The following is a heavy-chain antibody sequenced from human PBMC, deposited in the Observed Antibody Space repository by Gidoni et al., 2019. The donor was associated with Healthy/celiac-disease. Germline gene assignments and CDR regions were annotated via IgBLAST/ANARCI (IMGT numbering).Heavy chain of an antibody. CDR1: GFPFSSYE. V-gene: IGHV3-48*03. J-gene: IGHJ4*02. Sequence: EVQLVESGGGLVQPGGSLRLSCAASGFPFSSYEMNWVRQAPGKGLEWVSYISSSGSTIYYADSVKGRFTISRDNAKNSLYLQMNSLRAEDTAVYYCARAIITMIGGYYFDYWGQGTLVTVSS. CDR2: ISSSGSTI. D-gene: IGHD3-22*01. CDR3: ARAIITMIGGYYFDY.